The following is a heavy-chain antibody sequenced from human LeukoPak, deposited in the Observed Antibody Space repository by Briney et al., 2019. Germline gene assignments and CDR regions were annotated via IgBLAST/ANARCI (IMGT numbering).Heavy chain of an antibody. Sequence: SGGSLRLSCAASGFTFSSYGMHWVRQAPGKGLEWVAFIRYDGSNKYYADSVKGRFTISRDNSKNTLYLQMNSLRAEDTAVYYCAKDLHGYSYGLSYFDYWGQGTLVTVSS. D-gene: IGHD5-18*01. CDR1: GFTFSSYG. V-gene: IGHV3-30*02. CDR2: IRYDGSNK. CDR3: AKDLHGYSYGLSYFDY. J-gene: IGHJ4*02.